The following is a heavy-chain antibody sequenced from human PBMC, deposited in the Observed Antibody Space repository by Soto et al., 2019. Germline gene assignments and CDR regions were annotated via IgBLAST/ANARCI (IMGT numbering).Heavy chain of an antibody. CDR2: IYYSGST. Sequence: PSETLSLTCTVSGGSISSGGYYWSWIRQHTGKGLEWIGYIYYSGSTYYNPSLKSRVTISVDTSKNQFSLKLSSVTAADTAVYYCARDPGGLNYYYGMDVWGQGTTVT. CDR3: ARDPGGLNYYYGMDV. J-gene: IGHJ6*02. V-gene: IGHV4-31*03. CDR1: GGSISSGGYY. D-gene: IGHD3-16*01.